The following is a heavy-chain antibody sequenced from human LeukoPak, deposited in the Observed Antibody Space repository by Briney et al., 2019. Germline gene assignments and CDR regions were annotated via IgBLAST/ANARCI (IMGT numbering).Heavy chain of an antibody. CDR1: GYSFTSYG. J-gene: IGHJ4*02. CDR2: ISAYNGNT. D-gene: IGHD5-18*01. CDR3: ARDERGYSYGYVDY. Sequence: ASVKVSCKASGYSFTSYGISWVRQAPRQGLEWMVWISAYNGNTNYAQKLQGRVTMTTDTSTSTAYMELRSLRSDDTAVYYCARDERGYSYGYVDYWGQGTLVTVSS. V-gene: IGHV1-18*01.